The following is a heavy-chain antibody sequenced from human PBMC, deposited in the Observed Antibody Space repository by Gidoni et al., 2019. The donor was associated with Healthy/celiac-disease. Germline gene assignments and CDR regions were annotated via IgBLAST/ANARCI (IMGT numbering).Heavy chain of an antibody. CDR3: ARGPHSGSYYGYFDY. Sequence: QVQLVQSGAEVKKPGSSVKVSCKASGGTFSRYTISWVRQAPGQGLEWMGRIIPILGIANYAQKVQGRVTITADKSTSTAYMELSSLRSEDTAVYYCARGPHSGSYYGYFDYWGQGTLVTVSS. D-gene: IGHD1-26*01. J-gene: IGHJ4*02. V-gene: IGHV1-69*02. CDR1: GGTFSRYT. CDR2: IIPILGIA.